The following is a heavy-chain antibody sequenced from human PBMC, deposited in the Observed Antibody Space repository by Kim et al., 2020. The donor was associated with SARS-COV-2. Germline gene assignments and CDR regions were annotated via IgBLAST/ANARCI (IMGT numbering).Heavy chain of an antibody. CDR2: ISYDGSNK. D-gene: IGHD3-3*01. V-gene: IGHV3-30*04. J-gene: IGHJ6*03. CDR3: ATSHPPDYDFWSGYLPYYMDV. Sequence: GRSLRLSCAASGFTFSSYAMHWVRQAPGKGLEWVAVISYDGSNKYYADSVKGRFTISRDNSKNTLYLQMNSLRAEDTAVYYCATSHPPDYDFWSGYLPYYMDVWGKGTTVTVSS. CDR1: GFTFSSYA.